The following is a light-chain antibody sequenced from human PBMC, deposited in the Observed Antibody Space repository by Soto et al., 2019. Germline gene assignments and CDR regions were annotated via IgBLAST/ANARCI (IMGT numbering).Light chain of an antibody. CDR1: SSDIGAYNY. V-gene: IGLV2-8*01. CDR3: TSYGGRDNLI. J-gene: IGLJ2*01. Sequence: QSALTQPPSASGSPGQSVTISCTGTSSDIGAYNYVSWFQQHPGEAPKLIISEVNKRPSGVPNRLSGSKSGNTASLTVSGLQAEDEADYYCTSYGGRDNLIFGGGTKLTVL. CDR2: EVN.